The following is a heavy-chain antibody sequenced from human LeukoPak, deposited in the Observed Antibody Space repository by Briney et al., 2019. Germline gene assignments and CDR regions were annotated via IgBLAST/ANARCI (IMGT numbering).Heavy chain of an antibody. J-gene: IGHJ4*02. D-gene: IGHD2-15*01. CDR1: GFIFSSYW. CDR2: IKRDGTEK. V-gene: IGHV3-7*01. Sequence: GESLRLSCAASGFIFSSYWMSWGRQAPGKGLEWVANIKRDGTEKYYVDSMKGRFTISRDNAKNSLYLQMNSLGAEDTAVYYCARGITAATSWYFDYWGQGTLVTVSS. CDR3: ARGITAATSWYFDY.